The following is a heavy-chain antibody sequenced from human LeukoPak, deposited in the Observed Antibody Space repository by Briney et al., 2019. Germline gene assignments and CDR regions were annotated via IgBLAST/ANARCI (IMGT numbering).Heavy chain of an antibody. CDR3: ARIYGNSTIADAFDI. Sequence: GGSLRLSCAASGFTFSSYWMHWVRQAPGKGLVWVSRINTDGSSTSYADAVKGRFIISTDSSRKTVYLQMNSLRVDDTAMYYCARIYGNSTIADAFDIWGQGTMVIVSS. J-gene: IGHJ3*02. V-gene: IGHV3-74*01. CDR2: INTDGSST. D-gene: IGHD2-21*01. CDR1: GFTFSSYW.